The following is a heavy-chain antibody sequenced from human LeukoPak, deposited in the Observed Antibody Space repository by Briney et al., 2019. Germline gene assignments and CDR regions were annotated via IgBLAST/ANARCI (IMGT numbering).Heavy chain of an antibody. CDR3: AKCAQSYGNDAFDL. V-gene: IGHV3-23*01. J-gene: IGHJ3*01. CDR2: IRGGGAGA. D-gene: IGHD3-16*01. CDR1: EFTLGNFA. Sequence: GGFLRLSCAASEFTLGNFAMSWVRQAPGKGLEWVSYIRGGGAGALYADSVKGRFTVSRDNSRSTLYLQMNSLRVEDTAVYYCAKCAQSYGNDAFDLWGPGTMVTVSS.